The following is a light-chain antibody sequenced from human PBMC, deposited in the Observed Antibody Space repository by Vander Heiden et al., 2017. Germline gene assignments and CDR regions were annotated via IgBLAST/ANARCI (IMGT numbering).Light chain of an antibody. CDR2: DVS. CDR1: SSDVGDYNF. Sequence: QSALTQPASVSGSPRQSITISCTGTSSDVGDYNFVSWYQQHPGKAPKLMIYDVSSRPSGVSNRFSGSKSGNTASLTISGLQTEDEADYYCSSYTTSSTWVFGGGTKLTVL. V-gene: IGLV2-14*01. J-gene: IGLJ3*02. CDR3: SSYTTSSTWV.